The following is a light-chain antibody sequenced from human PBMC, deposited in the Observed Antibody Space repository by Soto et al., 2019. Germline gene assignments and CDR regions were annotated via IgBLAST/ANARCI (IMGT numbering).Light chain of an antibody. CDR3: HQRQSWPRT. CDR1: QSVSSY. CDR2: GAS. V-gene: IGKV3-11*01. J-gene: IGKJ1*01. Sequence: EIVLTQSPATLSLSPGERATLSCRASQSVSSYLAWYQPKPGQTPRLLIYGASTRATGIPARFSGSGTGTDCTLTISDVQPEDVAVYYCHQRQSWPRTFVQGTKVDI.